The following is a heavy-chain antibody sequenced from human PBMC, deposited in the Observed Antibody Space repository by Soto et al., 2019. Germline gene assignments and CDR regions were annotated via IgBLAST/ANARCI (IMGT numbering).Heavy chain of an antibody. V-gene: IGHV1-69*13. Sequence: SVKVSCKASGGTLSSYAISWVRQAPGQGLEWMGGIIPIFGTANYAQRFQGRVTITADESTSTAYMELSSLRSEDTAVYYCARSTYYDFWSGYPGAFDIWGQGTMVTVSS. CDR1: GGTLSSYA. J-gene: IGHJ3*02. CDR2: IIPIFGTA. CDR3: ARSTYYDFWSGYPGAFDI. D-gene: IGHD3-3*01.